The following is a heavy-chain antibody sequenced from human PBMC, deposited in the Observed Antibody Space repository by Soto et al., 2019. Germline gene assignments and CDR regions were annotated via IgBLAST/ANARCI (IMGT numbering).Heavy chain of an antibody. V-gene: IGHV3-48*03. D-gene: IGHD2-15*01. J-gene: IGHJ3*01. CDR2: ISDGGSTI. CDR3: VREYCTGGSCFDAFDL. Sequence: EAELVESGGGLVQPGGSLTLSCAASGFIFSDYEVDWVRQAPGRGPEWISYISDGGSTIYYAASVKGRFTISRADAKKSLYLHMNNLRVDDTAIYFCVREYCTGGSCFDAFDLWGQGTVVTVSS. CDR1: GFIFSDYE.